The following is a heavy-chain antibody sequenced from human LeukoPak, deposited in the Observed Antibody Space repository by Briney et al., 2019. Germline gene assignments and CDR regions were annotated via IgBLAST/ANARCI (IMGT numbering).Heavy chain of an antibody. V-gene: IGHV3-21*01. Sequence: GGSLRLSCAASGLTFSSYSMNWVRQAPGKGLEWVSSISSSSYIYYADSVKGRFTNSRDNAKDSLYLQMNSLRAEDTAVYYCARDPIGGADSGMDVWGKGATVAVSS. J-gene: IGHJ6*04. CDR1: GLTFSSYS. D-gene: IGHD1-26*01. CDR2: ISSSSYI. CDR3: ARDPIGGADSGMDV.